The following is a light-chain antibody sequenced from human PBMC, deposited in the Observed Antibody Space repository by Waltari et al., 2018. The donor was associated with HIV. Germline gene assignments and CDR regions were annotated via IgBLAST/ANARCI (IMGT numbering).Light chain of an antibody. CDR3: CSYAGSYTPV. J-gene: IGLJ2*01. CDR2: DVS. Sequence: QSALTQPRSVSGSPGPSVTLSCTGPSSDVGRYTYVSWYQQHPGKAPKLRIYDVSKRPSGVPDRFSGSKSGNTASLTISGLQAEDEADYYCCSYAGSYTPVFGGGTKLTVL. CDR1: SSDVGRYTY. V-gene: IGLV2-11*01.